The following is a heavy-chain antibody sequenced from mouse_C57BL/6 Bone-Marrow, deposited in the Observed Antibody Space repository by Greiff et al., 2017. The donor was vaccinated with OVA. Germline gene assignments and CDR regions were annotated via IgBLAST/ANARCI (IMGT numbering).Heavy chain of an antibody. V-gene: IGHV1-59*01. J-gene: IGHJ2*01. CDR3: ARWGFNFDY. CDR2: IDPSDSYT. CDR1: GYTFTSYW. Sequence: QVHVKQPGAELVRPGTSVKLSCKASGYTFTSYWMHWVKQRPGQGLEWIGVIDPSDSYTNYNQKFKGKATLTVDTSSSTAYMQLSSLTSEDSAVYYCARWGFNFDYWGQGTTLTVSS. D-gene: IGHD3-1*01.